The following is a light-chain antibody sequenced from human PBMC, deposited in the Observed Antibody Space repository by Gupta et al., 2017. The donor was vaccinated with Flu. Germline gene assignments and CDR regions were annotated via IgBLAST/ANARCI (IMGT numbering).Light chain of an antibody. CDR1: SSDVGGYNY. CDR2: EVN. V-gene: IGLV2-8*01. Sequence: SSDVGGYNYVSWYQQHPGKAPKLMIYEVNKRPSGVPDRFSGSKSGNTASLTVSGLQAEDEADFYCSSYAGSNNFVVFGGGTKLTVL. J-gene: IGLJ2*01. CDR3: SSYAGSNNFVV.